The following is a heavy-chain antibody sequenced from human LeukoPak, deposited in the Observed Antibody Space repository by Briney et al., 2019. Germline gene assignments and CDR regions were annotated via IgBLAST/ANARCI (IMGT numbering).Heavy chain of an antibody. J-gene: IGHJ5*02. D-gene: IGHD4-11*01. CDR1: GGSISSSRYY. V-gene: IGHV4-39*07. CDR3: ARTRLQGNWFDP. CDR2: IYYSGST. Sequence: SETLSLTCTVSGGSISSSRYYWGWIRQPPGKGLEWIGSIYYSGSTYYNPSLKSRATISVDTSKNQFSLKLSSVTAADTAVYYCARTRLQGNWFDPWGQGTLVTVSS.